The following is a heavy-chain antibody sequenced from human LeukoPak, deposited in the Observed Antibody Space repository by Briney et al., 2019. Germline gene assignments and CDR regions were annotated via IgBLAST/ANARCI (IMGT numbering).Heavy chain of an antibody. CDR3: AKKKYSSSWYFDY. CDR1: GFIFSSYA. Sequence: GGSLRLSCAASGFIFSSYAMSWVRQAPGKGLEWVSAISGSGGSTYYADSVKGRFTISRDNSKNTLYLQMNSLRAEDTAVYYCAKKKYSSSWYFDYWGQGTLVTVSS. D-gene: IGHD6-13*01. J-gene: IGHJ4*02. V-gene: IGHV3-23*01. CDR2: ISGSGGST.